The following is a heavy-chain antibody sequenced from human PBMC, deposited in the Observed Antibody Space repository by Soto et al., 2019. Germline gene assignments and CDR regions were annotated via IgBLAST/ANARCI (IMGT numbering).Heavy chain of an antibody. CDR1: GFTFSSYS. CDR3: ARDSSGWYYCGYMDV. D-gene: IGHD6-19*01. CDR2: ISSSSSYI. V-gene: IGHV3-21*01. Sequence: EVQLVESGGGLVKPGGSLRLSCAASGFTFSSYSMNWVRQAPGKGLEWVSSISSSSSYIYYADSVKGRFTISRDNAKNSLYLQMNSLRADDTAVYYCARDSSGWYYCGYMDVWGKGTTVTVSS. J-gene: IGHJ6*03.